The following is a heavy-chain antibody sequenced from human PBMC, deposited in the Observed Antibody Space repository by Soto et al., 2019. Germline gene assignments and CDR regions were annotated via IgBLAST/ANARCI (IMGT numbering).Heavy chain of an antibody. D-gene: IGHD2-2*01. CDR1: GFTFNKYA. CDR2: ISGSGIST. Sequence: GGSLRLSCAASGFTFNKYAMSWVRRAPGKGLEWVSAISGSGISTYYADSVKGRFTISRDTSRNTLSLQMNSLRAEDTVVYYCAKDDAPAAPSTFDSCGQGALVTVSS. V-gene: IGHV3-23*01. J-gene: IGHJ4*02. CDR3: AKDDAPAAPSTFDS.